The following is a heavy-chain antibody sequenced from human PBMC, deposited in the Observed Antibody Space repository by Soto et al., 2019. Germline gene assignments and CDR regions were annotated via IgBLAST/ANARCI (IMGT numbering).Heavy chain of an antibody. D-gene: IGHD6-13*01. CDR2: ISSSGDST. CDR3: AKSPPYGSSWYYFDY. V-gene: IGHV3-23*01. Sequence: EVQLLESGGGLVQPGGSLRLSCAASGFTFSSYAMSWVRQAPGKGLEWVSGISSSGDSTYYADSVKGRFTISRDNSKITLYLQVNSLRAEDTAVYYCAKSPPYGSSWYYFDYWGQGTLVTVSS. CDR1: GFTFSSYA. J-gene: IGHJ4*02.